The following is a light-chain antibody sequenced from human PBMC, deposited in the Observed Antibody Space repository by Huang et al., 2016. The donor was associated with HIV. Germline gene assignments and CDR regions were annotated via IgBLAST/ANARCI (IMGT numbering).Light chain of an antibody. Sequence: DIVMTQSPLSLPVTPGEPASISCRSSQRLFHRHGDNYLDWYLQKPGQSPHLLIYLGCNRVSGGPDMCSGSGAGTEFSLRISRAEAENVGVYYCMQALQTPYTFGQGTKLEIK. CDR3: MQALQTPYT. CDR1: QRLFHRHGDNY. V-gene: IGKV2-28*01. J-gene: IGKJ2*01. CDR2: LGC.